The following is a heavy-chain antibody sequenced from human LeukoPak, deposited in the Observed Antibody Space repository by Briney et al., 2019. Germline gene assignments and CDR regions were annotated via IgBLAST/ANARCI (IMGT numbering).Heavy chain of an antibody. Sequence: GGALSLSCAASGFTFDDYAMHWVRQAPGKGLEWVSLISWDGGSTYYADSVKGRFTISRDNSKNSLYLQMNSLRAEDTALYYCAAGTIVGATVDYWGQGTLVTVSS. V-gene: IGHV3-43D*03. D-gene: IGHD1-26*01. J-gene: IGHJ4*02. CDR3: AAGTIVGATVDY. CDR1: GFTFDDYA. CDR2: ISWDGGST.